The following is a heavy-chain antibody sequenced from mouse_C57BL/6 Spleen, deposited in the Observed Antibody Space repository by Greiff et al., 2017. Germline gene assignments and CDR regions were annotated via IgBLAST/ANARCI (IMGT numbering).Heavy chain of an antibody. J-gene: IGHJ4*01. Sequence: VQLQQSGAELAKPGASVQLSCKASGYTFTSYWMHWVNQTPGQGLEWIGYINPSSGYTKYNQKFKDKATLTADKYSSTAYMQLSSLTYEDSAVYYCARLGDGKDAMDDWGQGTSVTVSS. V-gene: IGHV1-7*01. D-gene: IGHD2-1*01. CDR2: INPSSGYT. CDR3: ARLGDGKDAMDD. CDR1: GYTFTSYW.